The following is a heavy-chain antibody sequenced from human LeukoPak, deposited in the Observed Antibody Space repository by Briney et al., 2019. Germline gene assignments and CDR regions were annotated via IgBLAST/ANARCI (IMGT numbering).Heavy chain of an antibody. CDR3: ASPSGDYDDAFDI. Sequence: SETLSLTCTVSGGSISSSSYYWGWIRQPPGKGLEWIGGIYYSGSTYYNPSLKSRVTISVDTSKNQFSLKLSSVTAADTAVYYCASPSGDYDDAFDIWGQGTMVTVSS. J-gene: IGHJ3*02. CDR1: GGSISSSSYY. D-gene: IGHD4-17*01. V-gene: IGHV4-39*07. CDR2: IYYSGST.